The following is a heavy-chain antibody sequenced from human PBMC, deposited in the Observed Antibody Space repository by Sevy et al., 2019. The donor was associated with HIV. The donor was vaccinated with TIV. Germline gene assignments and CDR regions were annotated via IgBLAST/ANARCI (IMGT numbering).Heavy chain of an antibody. CDR3: ARAEYGHSRGWYSWLDA. D-gene: IGHD6-19*01. CDR2: IYYRGNT. J-gene: IGHJ5*02. V-gene: IGHV4-59*01. Sequence: SEILSLTCTVSTGYINNYYWTWVRQSPGKGLEWIGYIYYRGNTKYNPSLESRVSMSIDTNKEQFSLTLTSVTGADSAIYYCARAEYGHSRGWYSWLDAWGQGILVTVSS. CDR1: TGYINNYY.